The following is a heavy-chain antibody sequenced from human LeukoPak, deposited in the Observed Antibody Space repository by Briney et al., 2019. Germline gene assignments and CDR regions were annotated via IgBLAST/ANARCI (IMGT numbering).Heavy chain of an antibody. J-gene: IGHJ5*02. CDR2: ISGSGGST. CDR1: GFTFSSYA. V-gene: IGHV3-23*01. CDR3: ARDVVFCSGGSCYSGGFDP. Sequence: GGSLRLSCAASGFTFSSYAMSWVRQAPGKGLEWVSAISGSGGSTYYADSVKGRFTISRENAKNSLYLQMNSLRAGDTAVYYCARDVVFCSGGSCYSGGFDPWGQGTLVTVSS. D-gene: IGHD2-15*01.